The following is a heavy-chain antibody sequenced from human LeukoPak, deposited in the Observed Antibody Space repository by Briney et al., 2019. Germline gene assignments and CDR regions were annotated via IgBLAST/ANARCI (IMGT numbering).Heavy chain of an antibody. CDR1: GGSITNYY. V-gene: IGHV4-59*01. CDR2: IHYSGST. J-gene: IGHJ4*02. Sequence: TSETLSLTCTVSGGSITNYYWSWIRQPPGKGLEWIGYIHYSGSTIYNPSLKSRVTISVDTSKNQFSLKLSSVTAADTAVYYCARDRGSGWYLLDYWGQGTLVTVSS. D-gene: IGHD6-19*01. CDR3: ARDRGSGWYLLDY.